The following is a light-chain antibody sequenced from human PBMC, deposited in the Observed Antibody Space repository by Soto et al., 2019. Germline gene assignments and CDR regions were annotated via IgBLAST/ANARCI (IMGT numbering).Light chain of an antibody. V-gene: IGKV4-1*01. J-gene: IGKJ1*01. CDR2: WAS. CDR1: QTVLYSSNNKNY. Sequence: DIVMTQSPDSLTVSLGERATINCKSSQTVLYSSNNKNYLAWYQHKPGQPPKLLIYWASTQEFGVPDRFSGSGSATDFTLTISSLQAEDVAVYYCQQYYTTPRTFGQGTKVEIK. CDR3: QQYYTTPRT.